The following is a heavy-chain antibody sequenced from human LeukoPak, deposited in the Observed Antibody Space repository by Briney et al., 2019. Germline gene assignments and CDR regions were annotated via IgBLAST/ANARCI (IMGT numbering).Heavy chain of an antibody. J-gene: IGHJ5*02. CDR1: GGSMSSHY. V-gene: IGHV4-59*08. D-gene: IGHD2-21*02. Sequence: SETLSLTCTVAGGSMSSHYWSWIRQPPGEGLEWIGYISYSGRTNYNPSLKTRITISVDTSKNQFSRKPSCVTAADTAVYYCARSGVTALSWGHPGGQGPLVSVSS. CDR3: ARSGVTALSWGHP. CDR2: ISYSGRT.